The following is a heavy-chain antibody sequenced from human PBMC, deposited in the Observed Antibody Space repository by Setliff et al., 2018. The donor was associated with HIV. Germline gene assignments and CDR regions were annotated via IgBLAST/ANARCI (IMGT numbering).Heavy chain of an antibody. CDR2: IYYIGST. V-gene: IGHV4-34*01. J-gene: IGHJ6*03. CDR1: GGSFSGNY. D-gene: IGHD3-22*01. CDR3: ARLGDNSDWRSNYFFYYMDV. Sequence: SETLSLTCAIYGGSFSGNYWGWIRQPPGKGLELIGTIYYIGSTSYNPSLESRLTMSVDTSRNQFSLSLISMTAADSGLYYCARLGDNSDWRSNYFFYYMDVWGKGTTVTVSS.